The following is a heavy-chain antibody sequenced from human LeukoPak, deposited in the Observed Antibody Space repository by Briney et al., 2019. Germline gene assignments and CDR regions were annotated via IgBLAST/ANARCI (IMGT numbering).Heavy chain of an antibody. CDR2: FDPEDGET. CDR3: AKDLLSGTYYDILTGQN. V-gene: IGHV1-24*01. D-gene: IGHD3-9*01. Sequence: ASVKVSCKVSGDTLTEFAMHWVRQAPGKGLEWMGGFDPEDGETIYAQKFQGRVIMSEDTSTDTAYMELSSLRAEDTAVYYCAKDLLSGTYYDILTGQNWGQGTLVTVSS. J-gene: IGHJ4*02. CDR1: GDTLTEFA.